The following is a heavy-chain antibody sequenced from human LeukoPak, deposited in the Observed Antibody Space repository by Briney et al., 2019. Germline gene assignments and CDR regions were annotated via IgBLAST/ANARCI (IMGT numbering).Heavy chain of an antibody. V-gene: IGHV3-48*04. CDR2: ISSSGSTI. D-gene: IGHD6-13*01. Sequence: GGSLRLSCAASGFTFSSYGMHWIRQAPGKGLEWVSYISSSGSTIYYADSVKGRFTISRDNAKNSLYLQMNSLRAEDTAVYYCARDIAAAGPFDYWGQGTLVTVSS. CDR3: ARDIAAAGPFDY. CDR1: GFTFSSYG. J-gene: IGHJ4*02.